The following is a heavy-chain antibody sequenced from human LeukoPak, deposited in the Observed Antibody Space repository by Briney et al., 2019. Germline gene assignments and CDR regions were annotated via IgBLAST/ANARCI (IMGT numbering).Heavy chain of an antibody. CDR3: ARGKGFVGHFDF. V-gene: IGHV1-69*06. Sequence: ASVKVSCKVSGGSFTNNAISWVRQAPGQGPEWMGRILPLFGTAEYGERFQGRVTITADKSTTTTFMELTSLKVEDTALYFCARGKGFVGHFDFWGQGTLVTVSS. CDR2: ILPLFGTA. D-gene: IGHD3-3*01. CDR1: GGSFTNNA. J-gene: IGHJ4*02.